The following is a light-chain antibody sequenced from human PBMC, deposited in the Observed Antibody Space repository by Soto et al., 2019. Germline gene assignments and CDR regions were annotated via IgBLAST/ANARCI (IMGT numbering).Light chain of an antibody. V-gene: IGLV2-14*01. CDR1: SRDVGSYNH. J-gene: IGLJ1*01. CDR3: NSYTSGSALYI. Sequence: QSALTQPASRSASPGQSITISCTGTSRDVGSYNHVAWYQQHPGKAPKLMIYGVSNRPAGISNRFSGSKSGNTASLTISGLQAEDEANYYCNSYTSGSALYIFGTGTKVTAL. CDR2: GVS.